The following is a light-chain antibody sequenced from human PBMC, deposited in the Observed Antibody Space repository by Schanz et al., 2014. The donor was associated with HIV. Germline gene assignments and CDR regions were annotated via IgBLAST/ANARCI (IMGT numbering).Light chain of an antibody. CDR3: QQYANSVT. J-gene: IGKJ4*01. CDR1: QSFSSSH. V-gene: IGKV3-20*01. CDR2: DAS. Sequence: EFVLTQSPGTLSLSPGERAALSCRASQSFSSSHLAWYQQKPGQALRLLIYDASNRATGIPARFSGSGSGTDFTLTISSLQPEDFAVYYCQQYANSVTFGGGATVEIK.